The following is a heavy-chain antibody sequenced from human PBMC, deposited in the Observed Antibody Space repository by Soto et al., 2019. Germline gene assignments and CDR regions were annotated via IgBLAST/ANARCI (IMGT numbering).Heavy chain of an antibody. CDR1: GGSFSGYY. V-gene: IGHV4-34*01. CDR2: INHSGST. D-gene: IGHD3-3*01. J-gene: IGHJ5*02. CDR3: ARARRNNYDFWSGYPGWFDP. Sequence: QVQLQQWGAGLLKPSETLSLTCAVYGGSFSGYYWSWIRQPPGKGLEWIGEINHSGSTNYNPSLKGRVTISVDTSRNQFSLKLSSVTAADTAVYYCARARRNNYDFWSGYPGWFDPWGQGTLVTVSS.